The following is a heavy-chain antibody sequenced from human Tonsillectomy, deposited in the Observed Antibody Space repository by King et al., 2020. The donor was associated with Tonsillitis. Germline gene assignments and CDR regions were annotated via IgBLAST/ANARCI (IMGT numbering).Heavy chain of an antibody. CDR3: AQDLDWAFDY. V-gene: IGHV3-48*01. Sequence: VQLVESGGGLGQPGGSLRLSCAASEFTFSSDNINWIRQAPGKGLGWGSSISGSSGFISYAEAWKGGFTISRDDAKNALDLQMNSLRAEDTALYYWAQDLDWAFDYWGQGTLVTVSS. J-gene: IGHJ4*02. CDR1: EFTFSSDN. D-gene: IGHD3-9*01. CDR2: ISGSSGFI.